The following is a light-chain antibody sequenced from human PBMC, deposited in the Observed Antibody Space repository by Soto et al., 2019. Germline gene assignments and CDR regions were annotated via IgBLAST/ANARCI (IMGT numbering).Light chain of an antibody. V-gene: IGKV4-1*01. J-gene: IGKJ2*01. CDR2: WAS. CDR3: QQYYTTPRT. CDR1: QSILYSSNSNNY. Sequence: DIVMTQSPDFLAVSLGERASINCKSSQSILYSSNSNNYLAWYQQKPGQPPKLLIYWASTRDSGVPDRFSGSGSGTDFTLTISSLQAEDVAVYYCQQYYTTPRTFGQGTKLEI.